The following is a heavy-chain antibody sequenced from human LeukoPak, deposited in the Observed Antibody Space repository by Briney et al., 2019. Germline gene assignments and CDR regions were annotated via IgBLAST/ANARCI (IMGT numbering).Heavy chain of an antibody. CDR2: IYYSGST. Sequence: SETLSLTCTVSGGSISSSSYYWGWIRQPPGRGLEWIGSIYYSGSTYYNPSLKSRVTISVDTSKNQFSLKLSSVTAADTAVYYCARQPGGVTNYFDYWGQGTLVTVSS. CDR1: GGSISSSSYY. CDR3: ARQPGGVTNYFDY. D-gene: IGHD2-21*02. J-gene: IGHJ4*02. V-gene: IGHV4-39*01.